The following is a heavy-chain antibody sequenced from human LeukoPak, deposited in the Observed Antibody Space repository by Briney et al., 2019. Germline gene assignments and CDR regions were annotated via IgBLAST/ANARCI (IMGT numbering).Heavy chain of an antibody. CDR2: ISYDGSNK. CDR1: GFTFSSYG. Sequence: GGSLRLSCAASGFTFSSYGMHWVRQAPGKGLEWVAVISYDGSNKYYADPVKGRFTISRDNAKNSLYLRMNSLRAEDTAVYYCARDFEAAGFDYWGQGTLVTVSS. D-gene: IGHD6-25*01. V-gene: IGHV3-30*03. J-gene: IGHJ4*02. CDR3: ARDFEAAGFDY.